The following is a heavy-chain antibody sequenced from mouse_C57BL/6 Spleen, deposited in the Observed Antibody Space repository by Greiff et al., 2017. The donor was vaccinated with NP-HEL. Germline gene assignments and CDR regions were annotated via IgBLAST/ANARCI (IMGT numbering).Heavy chain of an antibody. J-gene: IGHJ4*01. Sequence: QVQLQQSGPGLVQPSQSLSITCTVFGFSLTSYGVHWVRQSPGKGLEWLGVIWSGGSTDYNAAFISRLSISKDNSKSQVFFKMNSLQADDTAIYYCATITTVVATKENYAMDYWGQGTSVTVSS. V-gene: IGHV2-2*01. D-gene: IGHD1-1*01. CDR3: ATITTVVATKENYAMDY. CDR2: IWSGGST. CDR1: GFSLTSYG.